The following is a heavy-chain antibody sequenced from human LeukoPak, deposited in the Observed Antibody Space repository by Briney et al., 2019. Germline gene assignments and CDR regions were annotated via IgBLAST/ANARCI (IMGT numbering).Heavy chain of an antibody. CDR1: GSSLSSGGYY. J-gene: IGHJ4*02. Sequence: PSQTLSLTCTVSGSSLSSGGYYWSWIRQHPGKGLEWIGYIYYSGSTYYNPSLKSRVTISVDTSKNQFSLKLSSVTAADTAVYYCARVYMVRGVFDYWGQGTLVTVSS. D-gene: IGHD3-10*01. CDR3: ARVYMVRGVFDY. V-gene: IGHV4-31*03. CDR2: IYYSGST.